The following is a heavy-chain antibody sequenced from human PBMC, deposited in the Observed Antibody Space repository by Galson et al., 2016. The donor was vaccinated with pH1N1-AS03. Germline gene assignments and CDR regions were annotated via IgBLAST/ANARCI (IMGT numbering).Heavy chain of an antibody. D-gene: IGHD3-16*01. CDR2: INVGNGDT. CDR1: GYTFTKYA. Sequence: SVKVSCKASGYTFTKYAIHWVRQAPGQRPEWMGWINVGNGDTKYSQKFQGRVTITRDSAANTAYMELSSRKSEDKAVYYCARGHRLGHDAFDILGQGAMVTVSS. CDR3: ARGHRLGHDAFDI. V-gene: IGHV1-3*01. J-gene: IGHJ3*02.